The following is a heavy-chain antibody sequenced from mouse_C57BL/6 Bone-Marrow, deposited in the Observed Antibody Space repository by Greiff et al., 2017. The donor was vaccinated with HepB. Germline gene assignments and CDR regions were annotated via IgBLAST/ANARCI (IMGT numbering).Heavy chain of an antibody. CDR1: GYTFTSYG. V-gene: IGHV1-81*01. J-gene: IGHJ2*01. D-gene: IGHD2-12*01. Sequence: VQLQQSGAELARPGASVNLSCMASGYTFTSYGISWVKKRTGQGLERIGEIYPRSGNTYYNEKFKGKATLTADKSSSTAYMELRSLTYEDSAVYYCARDYHSCGRYFDYWQQGTTHPVSS. CDR2: IYPRSGNT. CDR3: ARDYHSCGRYFDY.